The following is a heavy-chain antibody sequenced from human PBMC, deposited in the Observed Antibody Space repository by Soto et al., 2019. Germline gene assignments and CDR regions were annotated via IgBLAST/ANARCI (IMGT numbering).Heavy chain of an antibody. V-gene: IGHV3-30*18. CDR2: ISYGGSNK. CDR1: GFTFSSYG. Sequence: GSLRLSCAASGFTFSSYGMHWVRQAPGKGLEWVAVISYGGSNKYYADSVKGRFTISRDNSENTLYLQMNSLRAEDTAVYYCAKTALVGATAIPYYYGMDVWGQGTTVTVSS. CDR3: AKTALVGATAIPYYYGMDV. D-gene: IGHD1-26*01. J-gene: IGHJ6*02.